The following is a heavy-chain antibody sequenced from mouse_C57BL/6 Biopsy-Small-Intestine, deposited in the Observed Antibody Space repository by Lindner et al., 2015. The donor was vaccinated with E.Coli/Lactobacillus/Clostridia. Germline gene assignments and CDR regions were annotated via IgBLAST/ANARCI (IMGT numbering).Heavy chain of an antibody. Sequence: VQLQESGGGLVKPGGSLKLSCAASGFTFSSYAMSWVRQTPEKRLEWVETISDGGSYTYYPDNVKGRFTISRDNAKNSLYLQMSHLKSEDTAMYYCARVVIYYDYDGTWFAYWGQGTLVTVSA. CDR3: ARVVIYYDYDGTWFAY. CDR1: GFTFSSYA. CDR2: ISDGGSYT. J-gene: IGHJ3*01. D-gene: IGHD2-4*01. V-gene: IGHV5-4*01.